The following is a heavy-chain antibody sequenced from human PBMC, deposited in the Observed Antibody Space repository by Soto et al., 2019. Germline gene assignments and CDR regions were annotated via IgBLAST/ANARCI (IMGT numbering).Heavy chain of an antibody. Sequence: XSVKVSCKASGYTFTSYDINWVRQATGQGLEWMGWMNPNSGNTGYAQKFQGRVTMTRNTSISTAYMELSSLRSEDTAVYYCARGGEIWFGELLYRLTGNRVYYYGMDVWGQGTTVTVSS. CDR2: MNPNSGNT. V-gene: IGHV1-8*01. CDR3: ARGGEIWFGELLYRLTGNRVYYYGMDV. D-gene: IGHD3-10*01. CDR1: GYTFTSYD. J-gene: IGHJ6*02.